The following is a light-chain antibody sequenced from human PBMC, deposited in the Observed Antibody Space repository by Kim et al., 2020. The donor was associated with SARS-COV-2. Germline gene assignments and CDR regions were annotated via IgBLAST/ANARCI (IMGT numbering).Light chain of an antibody. J-gene: IGLJ2*01. CDR2: GKN. CDR1: SLRSYY. V-gene: IGLV3-19*01. CDR3: NSRDSSGNPVV. Sequence: SSELTQDPAVSVALGQTVRITCQGDSLRSYYASWYQQKPGQAPVLVIYGKNNRPSGIPDRFSGSSSGNTASLTITGAQAEDEADYYCNSRDSSGNPVVFGAGTQVTVL.